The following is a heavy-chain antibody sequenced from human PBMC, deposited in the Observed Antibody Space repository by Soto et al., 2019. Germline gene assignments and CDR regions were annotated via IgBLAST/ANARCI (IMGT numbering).Heavy chain of an antibody. V-gene: IGHV3-74*01. Sequence: EVQLVESGGGLVQPGGSLRLSCAGSGFTFSSYWMHWVRQAPGKGLVWVSGINSDGSRTSYADSVKGRFTISRDNAKKTLYLKMNSLRVEDTAVYYCAREPPGYDYGMDVWGQGTTVTVSS. CDR3: AREPPGYDYGMDV. CDR1: GFTFSSYW. CDR2: INSDGSRT. J-gene: IGHJ6*02.